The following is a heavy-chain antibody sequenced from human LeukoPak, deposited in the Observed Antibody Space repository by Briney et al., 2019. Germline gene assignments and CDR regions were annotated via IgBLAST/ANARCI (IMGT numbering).Heavy chain of an antibody. CDR1: GFTFSSYA. V-gene: IGHV3-23*01. J-gene: IGHJ1*01. CDR3: AKDGSIWSRSGAEFFQH. Sequence: GGSLRLSCAASGFTFSSYAMSWVRQAPGKGLEWVSAMSGSGDSTYYADSVKGRFSISRDNSKNTLYLQMNSLRAEDTAVYYCAKDGSIWSRSGAEFFQHWGQGTLVTVSS. D-gene: IGHD6-19*01. CDR2: MSGSGDST.